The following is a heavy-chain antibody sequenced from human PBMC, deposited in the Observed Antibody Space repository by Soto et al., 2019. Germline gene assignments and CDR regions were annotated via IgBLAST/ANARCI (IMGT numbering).Heavy chain of an antibody. J-gene: IGHJ4*02. CDR2: INHSGST. Sequence: SETLSLTCAVCGGSFSGYYWSWIRQPPGKGLEWIGEINHSGSTNYNPSLKSRVTISVDTSKNQFSLKLSSVTAADTAVYYCATMTRRVPRDYWGQGTLVTVSS. D-gene: IGHD3-22*01. CDR1: GGSFSGYY. CDR3: ATMTRRVPRDY. V-gene: IGHV4-34*01.